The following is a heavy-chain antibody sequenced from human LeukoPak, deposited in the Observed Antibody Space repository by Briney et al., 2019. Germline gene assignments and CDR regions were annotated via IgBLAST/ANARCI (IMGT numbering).Heavy chain of an antibody. J-gene: IGHJ6*02. CDR3: ERWAYYYDSSGLNYYYYGMDV. CDR2: ISAYNGNT. V-gene: IGHV1-18*01. CDR1: GYTFTSYG. Sequence: ASVTVSYTASGYTFTSYGISWVRQAPGQGPEWMGWISAYNGNTNYAQKLQGRVTMTTDTYTSTAYMELRSLRSDDTAVYYCERWAYYYDSSGLNYYYYGMDVWGQGTTVTVSS. D-gene: IGHD3-22*01.